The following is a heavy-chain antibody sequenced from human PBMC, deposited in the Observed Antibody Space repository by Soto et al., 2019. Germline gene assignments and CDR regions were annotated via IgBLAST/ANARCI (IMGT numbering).Heavy chain of an antibody. J-gene: IGHJ6*02. V-gene: IGHV5-51*01. CDR2: IYPGDSDT. CDR1: GYSFTSYW. Sequence: GESLKISCKGSGYSFTSYWIGWVRQMPGRGLEWMGIIYPGDSDTRYSPSFQGQVTISADKSISTAYLQWSSLKASDTAMYYCARRADGRQQLWFPSYYYYGMDVWGQGTTVTVSS. D-gene: IGHD5-18*01. CDR3: ARRADGRQQLWFPSYYYYGMDV.